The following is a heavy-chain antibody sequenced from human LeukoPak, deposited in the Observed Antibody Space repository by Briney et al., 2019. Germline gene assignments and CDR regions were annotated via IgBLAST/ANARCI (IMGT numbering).Heavy chain of an antibody. Sequence: NPSETLSLTCAVSGGSISSYYWSWIRQPPGRGLEWIGSIHYSGSTSYNSSLKSRVTMSIDTSKNQFTLKLSSVTPADTAVYYCARDRGRRMWYFDLWGRGTLVTVSS. CDR3: ARDRGRRMWYFDL. CDR1: GGSISSYY. V-gene: IGHV4-59*01. J-gene: IGHJ2*01. D-gene: IGHD2-15*01. CDR2: IHYSGST.